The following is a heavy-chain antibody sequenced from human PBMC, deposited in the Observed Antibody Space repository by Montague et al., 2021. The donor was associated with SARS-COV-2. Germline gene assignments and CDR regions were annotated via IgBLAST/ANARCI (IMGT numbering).Heavy chain of an antibody. CDR3: ARLGDGVVPSPILGVGPYYSYYYMDV. J-gene: IGHJ6*03. CDR1: GGSFSTYS. Sequence: SETLSLTCAVHGGSFSTYSWNWIRQPPGKGLEWIGEIHHGGSTNHNPSLKSRVTILADTSKNQFSLKLTSVAAADPAVYYCARLGDGVVPSPILGVGPYYSYYYMDVWGKGTTVTVSS. V-gene: IGHV4-34*01. D-gene: IGHD3-10*01. CDR2: IHHGGST.